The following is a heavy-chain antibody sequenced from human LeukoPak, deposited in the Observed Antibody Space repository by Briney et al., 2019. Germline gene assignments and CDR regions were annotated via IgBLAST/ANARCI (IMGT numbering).Heavy chain of an antibody. D-gene: IGHD5-18*01. Sequence: SETLSLTWTVSGDSISRGYYWVWIRQPPGKGLEWIGYIHSSGNTYYNPSLQNRLIISRDTNEDPLSLTLTSVTAAYTAVYFCASGYGSGWLDSWGQGTQVTVSS. J-gene: IGHJ5*01. V-gene: IGHV4-31*02. CDR3: ASGYGSGWLDS. CDR1: GDSISRGYY. CDR2: IHSSGNT.